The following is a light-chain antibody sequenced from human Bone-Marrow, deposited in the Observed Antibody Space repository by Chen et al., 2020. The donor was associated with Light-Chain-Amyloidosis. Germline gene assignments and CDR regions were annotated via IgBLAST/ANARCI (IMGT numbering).Light chain of an antibody. CDR2: GNH. CDR3: QSFDGDLGGWV. J-gene: IGLJ3*02. V-gene: IGLV1-40*01. CDR1: SSNIGEGYD. Sequence: QPVLTQPPSVSGAPGQKVTISCTGSSSNIGEGYDVQWYQQLPGTAPKLLIYGNHNRPSGVPDRFSASKSGTSASLAITGLQAEDEADYSCQSFDGDLGGWVFGGGTKLTVL.